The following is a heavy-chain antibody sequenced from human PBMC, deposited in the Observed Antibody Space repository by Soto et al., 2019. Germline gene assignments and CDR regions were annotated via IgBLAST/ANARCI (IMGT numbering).Heavy chain of an antibody. CDR1: GGSISSGGYY. J-gene: IGHJ4*02. CDR2: IYYSGST. CDR3: ARGGTKHGYSGYGGIPSYDY. D-gene: IGHD5-12*01. V-gene: IGHV4-31*03. Sequence: QVQLQESGPGLVKPSQTLSLTCTVSGGSISSGGYYWSWIRQHPGKGLEWIGYIYYSGSTSYNPSLKSRVTISVDTSKNHFSLKLSSVTAADTAVYYCARGGTKHGYSGYGGIPSYDYWGQGTLVTVSS.